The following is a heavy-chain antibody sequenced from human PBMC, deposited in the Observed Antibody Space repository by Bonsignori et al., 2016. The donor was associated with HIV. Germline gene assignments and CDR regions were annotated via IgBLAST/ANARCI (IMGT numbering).Heavy chain of an antibody. D-gene: IGHD4-17*01. J-gene: IGHJ6*04. CDR2: ISYDGSNK. CDR3: AKGRDYGDYVMDV. V-gene: IGHV3-30*18. Sequence: VRQAPGKGLEWVAVISYDGSNKYYADSVKGRFTISRDNSKNTLYLQMNSLRAEDTAVYYCAKGRDYGDYVMDVWGKGTTVTVSS.